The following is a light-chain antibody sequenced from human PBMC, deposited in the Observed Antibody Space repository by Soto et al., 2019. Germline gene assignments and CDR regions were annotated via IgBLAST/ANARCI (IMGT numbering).Light chain of an antibody. Sequence: QSVLTQPPSASGTPGQVVTISCSGSTSNIGSNYVYWYQQLPGTAPKLLIYRNNQRPSGVPDRFSGSKSGTSASLAISGLRSDDEADYFCATWDDSLNGFYVFGTGTNVTV. V-gene: IGLV1-47*01. J-gene: IGLJ1*01. CDR3: ATWDDSLNGFYV. CDR2: RNN. CDR1: TSNIGSNY.